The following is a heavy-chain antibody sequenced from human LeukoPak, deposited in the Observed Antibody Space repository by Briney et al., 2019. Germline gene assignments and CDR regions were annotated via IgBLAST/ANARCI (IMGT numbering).Heavy chain of an antibody. CDR3: ARDSGRWLQSPQLYFDY. V-gene: IGHV3-30*01. J-gene: IGHJ4*02. CDR2: ISYDGSNK. D-gene: IGHD5-24*01. Sequence: PGRSLRLSCAASGFTFSSYAMHWVRQAPGKGLEWVAVISYDGSNKYYADSVKGRFTISRDNSKNTLYLQMNSLGAEDTAVYYCARDSGRWLQSPQLYFDYWGQGTLVTVSS. CDR1: GFTFSSYA.